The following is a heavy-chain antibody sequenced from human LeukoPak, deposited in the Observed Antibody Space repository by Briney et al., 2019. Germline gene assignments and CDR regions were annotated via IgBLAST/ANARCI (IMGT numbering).Heavy chain of an antibody. D-gene: IGHD4-23*01. V-gene: IGHV1-2*02. CDR1: GYTFTGYY. CDR2: LNPNNGGT. CDR3: ARDRNFGGYSNAFDI. J-gene: IGHJ3*02. Sequence: ASVKVSCKASGYTFTGYYMHWVRQAPGQGLEWMGWLNPNNGGTKYEQRFQGRVTMTRDTSISTAYMELSSLRSDDTAVYFCARDRNFGGYSNAFDIWGQGTMVTVSS.